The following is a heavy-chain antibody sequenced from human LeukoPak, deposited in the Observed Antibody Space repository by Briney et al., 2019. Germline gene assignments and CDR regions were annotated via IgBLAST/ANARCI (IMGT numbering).Heavy chain of an antibody. CDR3: ARHWVLWFGEYTG. CDR1: GGSISSSSYY. D-gene: IGHD3-10*01. CDR2: IYYSGST. V-gene: IGHV4-39*01. J-gene: IGHJ4*02. Sequence: PSETLSLTCTVSGGSISSSSYYWGWMRQPPGKGLEWIVRIYYSGSTYYNPSLKSRVTISVDTSKNQFSLKLSSVTAADTAVYYCARHWVLWFGEYTGWGQGTLVTVSS.